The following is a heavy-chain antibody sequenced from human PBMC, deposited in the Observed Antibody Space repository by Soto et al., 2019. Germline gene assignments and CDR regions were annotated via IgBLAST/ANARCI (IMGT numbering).Heavy chain of an antibody. V-gene: IGHV1-2*02. J-gene: IGHJ6*02. Sequence: QVQLVQSGAEVKKPGASVKVSCKASGYTFTGYNMHWVRQAPGQGLAWMGWINPNSGGTNYAQKFQGRVTMTRDTSISTAYMELSRLRSDDKAVYYCARDRATYYYYGMDVWVQGTTVTVSS. CDR1: GYTFTGYN. CDR2: INPNSGGT. CDR3: ARDRATYYYYGMDV.